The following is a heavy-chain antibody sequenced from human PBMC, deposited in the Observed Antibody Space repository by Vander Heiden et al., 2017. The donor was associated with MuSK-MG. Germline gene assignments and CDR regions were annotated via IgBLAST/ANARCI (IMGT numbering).Heavy chain of an antibody. Sequence: QLQLVPSGSQFTQPGASVQVSCRASRYPFTSYGLNLVRQAPGQGLEWMGRINTNTGNPTYAQGFKERFVFPLDTAGSTAYLQIRSLKAEDTAVYYCARVFWWTGYSDYWGQGTLVTVSS. D-gene: IGHD3-9*01. CDR1: RYPFTSYG. CDR2: INTNTGNP. V-gene: IGHV7-4-1*02. CDR3: ARVFWWTGYSDY. J-gene: IGHJ4*02.